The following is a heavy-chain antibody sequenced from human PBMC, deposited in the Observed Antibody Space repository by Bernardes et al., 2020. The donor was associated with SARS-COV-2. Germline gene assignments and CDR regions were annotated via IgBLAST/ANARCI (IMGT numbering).Heavy chain of an antibody. V-gene: IGHV4-61*01. D-gene: IGHD2-15*01. CDR2: IYYPGII. CDR1: RGSVSFGSNY. CDR3: VRGTGFCSGGSCGWIDP. Sequence: SETLSLTCSVSRGSVSFGSNYWTWIRQPPGKGLEWIGYIYYPGIINYNPSLKSRVTISVDTSKNQFSLKLTSVTAADTAVYYCVRGTGFCSGGSCGWIDPWGQGTLVSVSS. J-gene: IGHJ5*02.